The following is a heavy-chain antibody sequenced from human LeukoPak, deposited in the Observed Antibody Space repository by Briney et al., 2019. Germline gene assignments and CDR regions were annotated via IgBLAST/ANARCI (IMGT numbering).Heavy chain of an antibody. CDR2: ISYDGSNK. Sequence: GGSLRLSCAASGFTFSSYAMHWVRQAPGKGLEWVAVISYDGSNKYYADSVKGRFTISRDNSKNTLYLQMNSLRAEDTAVYYCAKDQSVGSDYYCYGMDVWGQGTTVTVSS. J-gene: IGHJ6*02. V-gene: IGHV3-30-3*01. D-gene: IGHD1-26*01. CDR1: GFTFSSYA. CDR3: AKDQSVGSDYYCYGMDV.